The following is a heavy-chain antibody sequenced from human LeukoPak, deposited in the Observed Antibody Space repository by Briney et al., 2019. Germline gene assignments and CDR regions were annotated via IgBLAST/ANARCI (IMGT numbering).Heavy chain of an antibody. CDR2: IKQDGSEK. CDR3: ARGVSGRYYYGSGSYYTNYYYYMDV. Sequence: GGSLRLSCAASGFTFSSYWMSWVRQAPGKGLEWVANIKQDGSEKYYVDSVKGRFTISRDNAKNSLYLQMNSLRAGDTAVYYCARGVSGRYYYGSGSYYTNYYYYMDVWGKGTTVTVSS. CDR1: GFTFSSYW. D-gene: IGHD3-10*01. V-gene: IGHV3-7*01. J-gene: IGHJ6*03.